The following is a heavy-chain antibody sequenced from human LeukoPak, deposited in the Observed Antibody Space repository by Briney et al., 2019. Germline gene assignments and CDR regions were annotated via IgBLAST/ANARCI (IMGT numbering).Heavy chain of an antibody. D-gene: IGHD7-27*01. J-gene: IGHJ3*02. CDR3: ARERAGEDAFGI. CDR2: ISNSGSSI. V-gene: IGHV3-48*03. Sequence: PGGSLRLSCAASGFTFSSYEMNWVRQAPGKGLEWVSYISNSGSSIYYADSVKGRFTISRDNAKNSLFLQMNSLRAEDTGFYYCARERAGEDAFGIWGQRTMVTVSS. CDR1: GFTFSSYE.